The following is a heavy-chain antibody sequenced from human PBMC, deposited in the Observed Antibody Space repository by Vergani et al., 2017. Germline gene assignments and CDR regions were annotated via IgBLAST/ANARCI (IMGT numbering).Heavy chain of an antibody. D-gene: IGHD4-23*01. CDR1: GYTFTGYY. Sequence: QVQLVQSGAEVKKPGASVKVSCKASGYTFTGYYMHWVRQAPGQGLEWMGWINPNSGGTNYAQKFQGRVTMTRDTSISTAYMELSRLRSDDTAVYYCARERRAERLRWIWDFDYWGQGTLVTVSS. V-gene: IGHV1-2*02. CDR2: INPNSGGT. J-gene: IGHJ4*02. CDR3: ARERRAERLRWIWDFDY.